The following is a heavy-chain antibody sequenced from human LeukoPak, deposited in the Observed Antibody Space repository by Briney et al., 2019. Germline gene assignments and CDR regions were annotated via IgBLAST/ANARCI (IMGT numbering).Heavy chain of an antibody. CDR2: IYTSGST. V-gene: IGHV4-61*02. CDR3: ARAPKYMDV. Sequence: SQTLSLTCTVSGGSISSGSYYWSWIRQPAGKGLEWIGRIYTSGSTNYNPSLKSRVTISVDTSKNQFSLKLSSVTAADTAVYYCARAPKYMDVWGKGTTVTVSS. J-gene: IGHJ6*03. CDR1: GGSISSGSYY.